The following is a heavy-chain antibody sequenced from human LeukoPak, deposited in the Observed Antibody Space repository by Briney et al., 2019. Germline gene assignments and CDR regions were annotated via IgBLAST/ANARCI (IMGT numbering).Heavy chain of an antibody. D-gene: IGHD5-18*01. CDR2: IRSKAYGGTT. Sequence: GGSLRLSCTASGFTFCDYAMSWVRQAPGKGLEWVGFIRSKAYGGTTEYAASVKGRFTISRDDSKSIAYLQMNSLRAEDTAVYYCSRDTGGYSWKFDYWGQGTLVTVSS. V-gene: IGHV3-49*04. CDR3: SRDTGGYSWKFDY. J-gene: IGHJ4*02. CDR1: GFTFCDYA.